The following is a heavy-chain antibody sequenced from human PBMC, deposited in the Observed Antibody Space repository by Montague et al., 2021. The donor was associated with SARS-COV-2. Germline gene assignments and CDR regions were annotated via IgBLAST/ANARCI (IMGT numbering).Heavy chain of an antibody. J-gene: IGHJ4*02. Sequence: SETLSLTCIVSGGSIISSFYWGWIRQPPGKGLEWVGYIYYSGTTNYNPSLKSRVTISVDTSKNQFSLKLTSVTAADTAVYYCARVSHWGDFFDSWGQGGLVTVSS. CDR1: GGSIISSFY. V-gene: IGHV4-59*01. CDR3: ARVSHWGDFFDS. D-gene: IGHD7-27*01. CDR2: IYYSGTT.